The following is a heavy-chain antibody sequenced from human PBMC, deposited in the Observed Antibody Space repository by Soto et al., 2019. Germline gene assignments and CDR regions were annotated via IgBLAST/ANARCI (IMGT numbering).Heavy chain of an antibody. CDR2: TYYRSKWYN. Sequence: SQTLSLTCAISGDSVPSNSAAWNWIRQSPSRGLGWPGRTYYRSKWYNDYAVSMKSRITINPDTSKNQFSLQLSSVTPEDTAVYYCARAEQQLVPGYYGMDVWGQGTTVTVSS. CDR3: ARAEQQLVPGYYGMDV. CDR1: GDSVPSNSAA. V-gene: IGHV6-1*01. J-gene: IGHJ6*02. D-gene: IGHD6-13*01.